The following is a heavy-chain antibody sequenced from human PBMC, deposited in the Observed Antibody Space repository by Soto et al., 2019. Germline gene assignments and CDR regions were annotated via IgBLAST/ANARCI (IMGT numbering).Heavy chain of an antibody. Sequence: SWGPLRVPRAASGVTLSRLAMSRVRQAPGKGLEWVSAISGSTYYADSVKGRFTISRDNSKNTLYLQMNSLRAEDTAVYYCAKDFSPGYYAFDIWGQGTMVTVSS. CDR1: GVTLSRLA. V-gene: IGHV3-23*01. D-gene: IGHD3-22*01. CDR2: ISGST. J-gene: IGHJ3*02. CDR3: AKDFSPGYYAFDI.